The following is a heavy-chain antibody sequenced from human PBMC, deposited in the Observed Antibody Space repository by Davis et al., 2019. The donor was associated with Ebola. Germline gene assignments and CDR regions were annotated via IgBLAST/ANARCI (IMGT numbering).Heavy chain of an antibody. V-gene: IGHV4-59*02. CDR1: GFTVSRNY. CDR3: ARGLRPFDY. CDR2: IYYTGST. Sequence: ESLKISCAASGFTVSRNYMSWVRQAPGKGLEWIGYIYYTGSTSYNPSLKSRVTISVDTSKNQFSLKVNSVTAADTAVYYCARGLRPFDYRGQGALVTVSS. J-gene: IGHJ4*02.